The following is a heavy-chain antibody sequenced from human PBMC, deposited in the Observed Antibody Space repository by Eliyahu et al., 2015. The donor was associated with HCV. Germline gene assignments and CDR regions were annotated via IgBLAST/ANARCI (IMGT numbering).Heavy chain of an antibody. Sequence: EVQLVXSGGGLVQPGRSLRLXCAASGFTFDXYAMHWVRQAPGEGLGWVSGISWNSGSIGYADSVKGRFTISRDNAKNSLYLQMNSLRAEDTALYYCAKDGWSTATTIFDYWGQGTLVTVSS. D-gene: IGHD5-12*01. CDR3: AKDGWSTATTIFDY. CDR1: GFTFDXYA. J-gene: IGHJ4*02. CDR2: ISWNSGSI. V-gene: IGHV3-9*01.